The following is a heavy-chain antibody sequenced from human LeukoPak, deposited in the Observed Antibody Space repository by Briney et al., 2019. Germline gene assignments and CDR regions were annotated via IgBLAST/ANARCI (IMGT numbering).Heavy chain of an antibody. V-gene: IGHV4-59*08. J-gene: IGHJ5*02. CDR2: ISYSAIT. CDR1: GGSISSYY. CDR3: ARAGIDIETAGTIHNWFDP. Sequence: PSETLSLTCTVSGGSISSYYWSWIRQPPGKGLEWIGYISYSAITNYNPALKSRVTISIDTSKNQFSLKLSSVTAADTAVYFCARAGIDIETAGTIHNWFDPWGQGTQVTVSS. D-gene: IGHD6-13*01.